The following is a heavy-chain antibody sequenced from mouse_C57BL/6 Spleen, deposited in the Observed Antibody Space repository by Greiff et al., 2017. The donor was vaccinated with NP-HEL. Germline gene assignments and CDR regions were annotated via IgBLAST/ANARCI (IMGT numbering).Heavy chain of an antibody. J-gene: IGHJ4*01. CDR2: IYPGDGDT. V-gene: IGHV1-82*01. Sequence: LQESGPELVKPGASVKISCKASGYAFSSSWMNWVKQRPGKGLEWIGRIYPGDGDTNYNGKFKGKATLTADKSSSTAYMQLSSLTSEDSAVYFCARSPLYYGSSYNAMDYWGQGTSVTVSS. CDR3: ARSPLYYGSSYNAMDY. CDR1: GYAFSSSW. D-gene: IGHD1-1*01.